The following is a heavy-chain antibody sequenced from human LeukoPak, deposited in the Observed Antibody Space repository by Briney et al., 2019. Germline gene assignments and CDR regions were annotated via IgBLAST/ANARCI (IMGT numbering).Heavy chain of an antibody. CDR2: ISGSGGST. J-gene: IGHJ1*01. V-gene: IGHV3-23*01. Sequence: GGSLRLSCAASGFTFTSYAMSWVRQAPGKGLEWVSSISGSGGSTYYADSVKGRFTISRDNSKNTLYLQMNSLRAEDTAVYYCAKDLPNPGTSRHFQYWGQGALVTVSS. CDR1: GFTFTSYA. D-gene: IGHD2-8*01. CDR3: AKDLPNPGTSRHFQY.